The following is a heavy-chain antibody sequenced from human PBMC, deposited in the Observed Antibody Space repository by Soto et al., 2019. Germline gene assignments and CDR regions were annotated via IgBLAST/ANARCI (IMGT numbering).Heavy chain of an antibody. Sequence: GGSLRLSCAASGFTFDDYAMHWVRQAPGKGLEWVSGISWNSGSIGYADSVKGRFTISRDNAKNSLYLQMNSLRAEDTALYYCAKEGANVDAFDIWGQGTMVTVSS. V-gene: IGHV3-9*01. CDR1: GFTFDDYA. CDR3: AKEGANVDAFDI. CDR2: ISWNSGSI. D-gene: IGHD1-26*01. J-gene: IGHJ3*02.